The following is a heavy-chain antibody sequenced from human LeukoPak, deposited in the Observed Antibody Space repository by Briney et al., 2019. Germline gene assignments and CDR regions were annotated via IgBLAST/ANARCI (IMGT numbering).Heavy chain of an antibody. CDR1: GFTFSSYS. Sequence: PGGSLRLSCAASGFTFSSYSMNWVRQAPGKGLEWVSYITSSSDTIYYADSVKGRFTISRDNAKNSLYLQMNSLRDEDTAVYYCARDRDSSGWYYYYYGMDVWGQGTTVTVSS. D-gene: IGHD6-19*01. J-gene: IGHJ6*02. CDR3: ARDRDSSGWYYYYYGMDV. V-gene: IGHV3-48*02. CDR2: ITSSSDTI.